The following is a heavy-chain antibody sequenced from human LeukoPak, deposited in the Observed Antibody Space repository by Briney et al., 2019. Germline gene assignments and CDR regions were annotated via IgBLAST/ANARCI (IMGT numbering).Heavy chain of an antibody. CDR1: GFTFSRYW. V-gene: IGHV3-7*05. Sequence: GGSLRLSCAASGFTFSRYWMNWVRQAPGKGLEWVANIHEDGSAKYYVDSVKGRFTISRDNAKNSLYLQMSSLRAEDTAVYYCARTLRLNTPRAFDIWGQGTMVTVSS. D-gene: IGHD3-3*01. J-gene: IGHJ3*02. CDR3: ARTLRLNTPRAFDI. CDR2: IHEDGSAK.